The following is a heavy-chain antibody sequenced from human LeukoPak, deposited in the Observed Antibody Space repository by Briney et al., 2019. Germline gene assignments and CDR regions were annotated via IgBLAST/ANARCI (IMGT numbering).Heavy chain of an antibody. Sequence: GSLRLSCAASGFTFSSYSMNWVRQAPGKGLEWVSSISSSSSYIYYADSVKGRFTISRDNAKNSLYLQMNSLRAEDTAVYYCARDQGYSSGRELRDAFDIWGQGTMVTVSS. D-gene: IGHD6-19*01. V-gene: IGHV3-21*01. CDR3: ARDQGYSSGRELRDAFDI. CDR2: ISSSSSYI. CDR1: GFTFSSYS. J-gene: IGHJ3*02.